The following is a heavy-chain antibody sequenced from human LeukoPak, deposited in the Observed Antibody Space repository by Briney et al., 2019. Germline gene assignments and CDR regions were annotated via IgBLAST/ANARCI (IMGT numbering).Heavy chain of an antibody. D-gene: IGHD6-19*01. V-gene: IGHV1-2*02. CDR1: GYSFTGYY. CDR2: INPNSGGT. Sequence: GASVKVSCKASGYSFTGYYMHWVRQAPGQGLEWMGWINPNSGGTKYAQNFQGRLTMTRDTSISTVYMELSRLRSDDTAVYYCARDSSGWSYHWGQGTLVTVSS. CDR3: ARDSSGWSYH. J-gene: IGHJ5*02.